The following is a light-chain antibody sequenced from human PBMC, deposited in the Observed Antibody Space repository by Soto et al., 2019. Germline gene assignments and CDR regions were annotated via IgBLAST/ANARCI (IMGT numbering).Light chain of an antibody. J-gene: IGKJ1*01. V-gene: IGKV3-15*01. CDR3: QQYNDWPRT. Sequence: EIVMTQSPATLPVSPGERATLSCRASQSVNNNLAWYQQTPGQAPRLLIYGASTRATGLPARFSGSGSGTEFTLTISSLQSEDFAVYYCQQYNDWPRTFGQGTKVEIK. CDR2: GAS. CDR1: QSVNNN.